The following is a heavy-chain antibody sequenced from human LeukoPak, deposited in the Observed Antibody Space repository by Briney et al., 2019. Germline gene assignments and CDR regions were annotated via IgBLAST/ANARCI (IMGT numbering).Heavy chain of an antibody. CDR2: IYSGGST. J-gene: IGHJ4*02. V-gene: IGHV3-53*01. CDR1: GFTFSSNY. Sequence: PGGSLRLSCAVSGFTFSSNYMSWVRQAPGKGLEWVSVIYSGGSTYYADSVKGRFTISRDNSKNTLYLQMNSLRAEDTAVYYCARSPWGVTAIFLDSWGQGTLVTVSS. CDR3: ARSPWGVTAIFLDS. D-gene: IGHD2-21*02.